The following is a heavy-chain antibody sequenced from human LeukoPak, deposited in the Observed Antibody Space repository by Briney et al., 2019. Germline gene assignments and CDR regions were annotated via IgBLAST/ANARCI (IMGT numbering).Heavy chain of an antibody. V-gene: IGHV4-34*01. J-gene: IGHJ4*02. CDR3: ARAVFSYCSGGSCPYFDY. CDR2: VNHSGST. D-gene: IGHD2-15*01. Sequence: PSETLSLTCAVYGESFSGYYWSWIRQPPGRGLEWIGEVNHSGSTSYNPSLKSRVTISVDTSKNQFSLKLSSVTAADTAVYYCARAVFSYCSGGSCPYFDYWGQGTLVTVSS. CDR1: GESFSGYY.